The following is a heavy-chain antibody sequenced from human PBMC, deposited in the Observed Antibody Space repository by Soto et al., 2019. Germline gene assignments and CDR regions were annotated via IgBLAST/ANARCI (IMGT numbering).Heavy chain of an antibody. CDR3: ARMGLLHGMDV. Sequence: SLRLSCASSVFTFSSYAMHWVRQAPGKGLEWVALISYDGSNKYYADSVKGRFAISRDNSKNTLYLQMNSLRAEDTAVYYCARMGLLHGMDVWGQGTTVTVSS. V-gene: IGHV3-30*09. D-gene: IGHD2-15*01. CDR1: VFTFSSYA. J-gene: IGHJ6*02. CDR2: ISYDGSNK.